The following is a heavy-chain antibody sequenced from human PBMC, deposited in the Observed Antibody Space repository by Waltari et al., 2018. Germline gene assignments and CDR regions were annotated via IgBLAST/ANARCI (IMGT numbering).Heavy chain of an antibody. D-gene: IGHD6-19*01. CDR2: ISGTGGST. CDR3: ATTGRRISVVQYGWFDP. V-gene: IGHV3-23*01. J-gene: IGHJ5*02. CDR1: GFTFSSYT. Sequence: EVQLLESGGRLVRPGESLRLSCVASGFTFSSYTMSWVRQAPGKGPEWVSSISGTGGSTYYADSVKGRFTVSRDNSKNTLSLRMSRLRADDAAVYYCATTGRRISVVQYGWFDPWGQGTLVTVSS.